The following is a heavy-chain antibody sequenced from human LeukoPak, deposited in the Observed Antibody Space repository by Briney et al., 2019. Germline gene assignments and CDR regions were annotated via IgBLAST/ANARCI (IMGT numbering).Heavy chain of an antibody. Sequence: SETLSLTCAAYGGSFSGYYWSWSREPPGKGLEWIGEINHSGSTNYNPSLKSRVTISVDTSKNQFSLKLSSVTAADTAVYHCARGARLWHFDYWGQGTPVTVSS. CDR3: ARGARLWHFDY. D-gene: IGHD4/OR15-4a*01. CDR2: INHSGST. V-gene: IGHV4-34*01. CDR1: GGSFSGYY. J-gene: IGHJ4*02.